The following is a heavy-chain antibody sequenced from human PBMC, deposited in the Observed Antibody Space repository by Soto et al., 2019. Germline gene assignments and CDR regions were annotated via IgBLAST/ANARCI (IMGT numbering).Heavy chain of an antibody. Sequence: SETLSLTCAVYGGSFSGYYWSWIRQTPGKGLEWIGEINHSGSTNYNPSLKSRVTISVDTSKNLFSLKLSSVAAADTAVYYCTRGYCTSNSCHYYYDYWGQGTPVTVSS. CDR3: TRGYCTSNSCHYYYDY. V-gene: IGHV4-34*01. CDR1: GGSFSGYY. J-gene: IGHJ4*02. D-gene: IGHD2-2*01. CDR2: INHSGST.